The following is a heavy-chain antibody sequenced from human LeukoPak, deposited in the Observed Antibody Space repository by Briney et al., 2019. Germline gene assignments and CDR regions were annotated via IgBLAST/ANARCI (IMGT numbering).Heavy chain of an antibody. CDR3: ARDLRGRYISSWSTSVPSFQH. CDR1: GYTLTRYV. CDR2: ICPYNGKK. V-gene: IGHV1-18*01. Sequence: ASVNVSCKPSGYTLTRYVISWVGQAPAQGRAGMGWICPYNGKKNYQYNPQGRITQTTNTATSTAYMELRSLRSDDTAVYYCARDLRGRYISSWSTSVPSFQHWGQGTLVTVSP. J-gene: IGHJ1*01. D-gene: IGHD6-13*01.